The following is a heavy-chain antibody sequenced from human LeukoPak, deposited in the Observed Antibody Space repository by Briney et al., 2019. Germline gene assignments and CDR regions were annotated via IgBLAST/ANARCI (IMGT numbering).Heavy chain of an antibody. Sequence: RASVKVSCKASGYTFTGYYMRWVRQAPGQGLEWMGWINPNSGGTNYAQKFQGRVTMTRDTSISTAYMELSRLRSDDTAVYYCATGEWPTMVRGPFYYYGMDVWGQGTTVTVSS. D-gene: IGHD3-10*01. CDR3: ATGEWPTMVRGPFYYYGMDV. CDR2: INPNSGGT. CDR1: GYTFTGYY. V-gene: IGHV1-2*02. J-gene: IGHJ6*02.